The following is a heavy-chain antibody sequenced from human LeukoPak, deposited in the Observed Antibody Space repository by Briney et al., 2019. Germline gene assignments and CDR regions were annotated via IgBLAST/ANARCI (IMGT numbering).Heavy chain of an antibody. V-gene: IGHV1-69*04. CDR1: GGTFSSYA. CDR2: IIPILGIA. J-gene: IGHJ4*02. Sequence: SVKVSCKASGGTFSSYAISWVRQAPGQGLEWMGRIIPILGIANYAQKFQGRVTITGDKSTSTAYMELSSLRSEDTAVYYCATSWGSVLEYYFDYWGQGTLVTVSS. D-gene: IGHD7-27*01. CDR3: ATSWGSVLEYYFDY.